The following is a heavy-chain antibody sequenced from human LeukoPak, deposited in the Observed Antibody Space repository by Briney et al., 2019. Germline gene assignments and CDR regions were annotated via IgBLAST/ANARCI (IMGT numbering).Heavy chain of an antibody. Sequence: SGGSLRLSCAASGFTVSSNYMSWVRQAPGKGLEWVSAISGSGNTTYFGDSVTGRFTISRDNPKNTVYLQMNSLSAEDTAVYYCAKGPAPYCSGGSCYSPHWYFDLWGRGTLVTVSS. D-gene: IGHD2-15*01. CDR3: AKGPAPYCSGGSCYSPHWYFDL. V-gene: IGHV3-23*01. CDR1: GFTVSSNY. J-gene: IGHJ2*01. CDR2: ISGSGNTT.